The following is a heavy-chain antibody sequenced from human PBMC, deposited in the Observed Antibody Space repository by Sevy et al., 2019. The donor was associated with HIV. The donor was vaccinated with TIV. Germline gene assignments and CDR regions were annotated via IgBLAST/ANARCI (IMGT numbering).Heavy chain of an antibody. CDR3: ARGRKTTQEWLEELDYYYGVDV. CDR1: GFTFSTYD. Sequence: GGSLRLPCAASGFTFSTYDMHWVRRAPGKGLEWVAYLRYDGSNKDYADSVRGRFTISRDNSKNTLYLQMNSLRAEDTAVYYCARGRKTTQEWLEELDYYYGVDVWGQGTTVTVSS. V-gene: IGHV3-30*02. D-gene: IGHD2-8*01. CDR2: LRYDGSNK. J-gene: IGHJ6*02.